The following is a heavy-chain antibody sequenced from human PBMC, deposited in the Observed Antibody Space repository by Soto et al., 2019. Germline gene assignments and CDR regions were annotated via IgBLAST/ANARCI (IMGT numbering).Heavy chain of an antibody. D-gene: IGHD2-15*01. Sequence: LRLSCAASGFTFSSYGMHWVRQAPGKGLEWVTVISYDGSNKYYADSVKGRFTISRDNSKNTLYLQMNSLRAEDTAVYYCAKDIVNCGSCYQYGMDVWGQGTTDTVSS. CDR3: AKDIVNCGSCYQYGMDV. V-gene: IGHV3-30*18. J-gene: IGHJ6*02. CDR2: ISYDGSNK. CDR1: GFTFSSYG.